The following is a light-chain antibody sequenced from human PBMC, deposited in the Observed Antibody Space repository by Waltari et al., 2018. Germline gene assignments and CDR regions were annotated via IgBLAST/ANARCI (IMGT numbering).Light chain of an antibody. CDR2: GNT. J-gene: IGLJ2*01. Sequence: QSVLTQPPSVSGAPGQRVTIPCTGSSSNIGAGFDVHWYQQLPGTAPKLLIYGNTNRPSGVPDRFSGSKSGTSASLAITGLQAEDEADYYCQSYDSGLSGVVFGGGTKLTIL. CDR3: QSYDSGLSGVV. V-gene: IGLV1-40*01. CDR1: SSNIGAGFD.